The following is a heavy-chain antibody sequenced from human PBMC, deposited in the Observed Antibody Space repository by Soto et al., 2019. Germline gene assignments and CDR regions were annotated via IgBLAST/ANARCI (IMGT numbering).Heavy chain of an antibody. V-gene: IGHV4-39*01. CDR2: MFYGVST. J-gene: IGHJ4*02. D-gene: IGHD6-13*01. Sequence: PSETLSLTCTVSGSSINSSGYYWGWIRQPPGKGLEWIGSMFYGVSTYYNPSLKSRVTISRDNAKNSLYLQMNSLRAEDTAVYYCASLLAAGGYWGQGTLVTVSS. CDR3: ASLLAAGGY. CDR1: GSSINSSGYY.